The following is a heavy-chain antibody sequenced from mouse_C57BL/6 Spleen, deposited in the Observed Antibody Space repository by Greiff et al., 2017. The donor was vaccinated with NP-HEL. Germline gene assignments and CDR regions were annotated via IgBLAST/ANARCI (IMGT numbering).Heavy chain of an antibody. D-gene: IGHD1-1*01. CDR3: ARIKKIVATYVDY. Sequence: VQLQQSGAELVKAGASVKMSCKASGYTFTSYWMHWVKQRLGQGLEWFAETNPTNGRTYYHEKFKSKATLTVDKSSSTAYMLLSGPTFEDSAVYYCARIKKIVATYVDYWGQGTTLTVSS. CDR2: TNPTNGRT. J-gene: IGHJ2*01. CDR1: GYTFTSYW. V-gene: IGHV1S81*02.